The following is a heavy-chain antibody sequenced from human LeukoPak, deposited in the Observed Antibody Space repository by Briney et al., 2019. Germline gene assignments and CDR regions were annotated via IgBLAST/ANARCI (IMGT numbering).Heavy chain of an antibody. CDR1: DGSISSSTYY. CDR2: IYYSGST. D-gene: IGHD3-22*01. J-gene: IGHJ4*02. V-gene: IGHV4-39*07. CDR3: ARASPSTYYYDSSGYYRY. Sequence: PSETLSLTCTVSDGSISSSTYYWGWIRQPPGKGLEWIGSIYYSGSTYYNPSLKSRVTISVDTSKNQSSLKLSSVTAADTAVYYCARASPSTYYYDSSGYYRYWGQGTLVTVSS.